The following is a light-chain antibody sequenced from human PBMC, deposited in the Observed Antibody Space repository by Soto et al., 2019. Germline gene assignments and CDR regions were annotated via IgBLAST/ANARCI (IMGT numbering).Light chain of an antibody. J-gene: IGKJ1*01. CDR3: QQYYSFPPT. CDR2: AVS. V-gene: IGKV1D-8*01. CDR1: QCISSY. Sequence: VIWMTQSPSLLSASRGDRVTIGCRISQCISSYLAWYQQKPGKAPELLIYAVSTLKSGVPSWFSGSGPGTDFTLTISCLQSEDFATYYCQQYYSFPPTFGQGTKLDIK.